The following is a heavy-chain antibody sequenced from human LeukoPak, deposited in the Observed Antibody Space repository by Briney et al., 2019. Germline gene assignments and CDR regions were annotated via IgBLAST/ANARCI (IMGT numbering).Heavy chain of an antibody. V-gene: IGHV3-23*01. D-gene: IGHD2-15*01. CDR1: GFTFDNYA. CDR2: INWRSDEI. J-gene: IGHJ4*02. Sequence: GGSLRLSCSASGFTFDNYAMHWVRQAPMKGLEWVASINWRSDEIGYADSVKGRFTISRDNSKNTLYLQMNSLRAEDTAVYYCAKGVGYCSGGSCYILNYFDYWGQGTLVTVSS. CDR3: AKGVGYCSGGSCYILNYFDY.